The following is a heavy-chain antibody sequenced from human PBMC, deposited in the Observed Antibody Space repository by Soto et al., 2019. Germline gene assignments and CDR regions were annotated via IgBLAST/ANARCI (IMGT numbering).Heavy chain of an antibody. V-gene: IGHV3-33*01. CDR3: ARGGDYYYGMDV. J-gene: IGHJ6*02. CDR2: IWYDGSNK. Sequence: QVQLVESGGGVVQHGRSLRLSCAASGFTFSSYGMHWVRQAPGKGLEWVAVIWYDGSNKYYADSVKGRFTISRDNSKNTLYLQMNSLRAEDTAVYYCARGGDYYYGMDVWGQGTTVTVSS. CDR1: GFTFSSYG.